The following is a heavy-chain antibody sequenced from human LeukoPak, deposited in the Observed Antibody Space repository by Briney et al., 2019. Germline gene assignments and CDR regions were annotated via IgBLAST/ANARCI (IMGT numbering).Heavy chain of an antibody. CDR1: GFTFSSYS. CDR2: ISGSLTHI. V-gene: IGHV3-21*01. J-gene: IGHJ4*02. D-gene: IGHD5-12*01. Sequence: GGSLRLSCVASGFTFSSYSMNWIRQAPGKGLEWVSSISGSLTHIYYADSLKGRFTVSRDNAKNSLYLQMNTLRAEDTAVYYFARDPPGSGSLLHFGYWGQGTVVTVSS. CDR3: ARDPPGSGSLLHFGY.